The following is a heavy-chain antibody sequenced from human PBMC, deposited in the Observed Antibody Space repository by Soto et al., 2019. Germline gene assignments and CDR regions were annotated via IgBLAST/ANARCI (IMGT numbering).Heavy chain of an antibody. J-gene: IGHJ5*02. CDR1: GCSIGSSSYY. Sequence: LETLSLTCSVSGCSIGSSSYYFGLIRQPPGKGPESIGTVYYTWTTNYNSSLKSRVTISADKPQNQYSLRLSSVTAAYTAVYYCGAYCSRTPCYGCFDPWGQGTMVTVSS. CDR3: GAYCSRTPCYGCFDP. V-gene: IGHV4-39*01. D-gene: IGHD2-2*01. CDR2: VYYTWTT.